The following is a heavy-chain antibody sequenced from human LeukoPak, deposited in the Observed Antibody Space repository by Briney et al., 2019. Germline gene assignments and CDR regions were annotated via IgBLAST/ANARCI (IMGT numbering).Heavy chain of an antibody. V-gene: IGHV4-34*01. D-gene: IGHD6-6*01. CDR1: GGSFSGYY. J-gene: IGHJ5*02. CDR2: INHSGST. CDR3: ARMGIAARVGFDP. Sequence: PSETLSLTCAVYGGSFSGYYWSWIRQPPGKGLEWIGEINHSGSTNYNPSLKSRVTISVDTSKNQFSLKLSSVTAADTAVYYYARMGIAARVGFDPWGQGTLVTVSS.